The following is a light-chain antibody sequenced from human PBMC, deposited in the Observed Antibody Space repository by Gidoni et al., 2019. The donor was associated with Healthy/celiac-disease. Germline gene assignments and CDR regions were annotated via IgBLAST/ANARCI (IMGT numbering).Light chain of an antibody. CDR3: QQSYSTPRT. V-gene: IGKV1-39*01. J-gene: IGKJ1*01. CDR2: AAS. CDR1: QSISSY. Sequence: DIQMTQSPSSLSASVGDRVTITCRACQSISSYVNWYQQKPGKAPKLLIYAASSLQSGVPSRFSGSGSGTDFTLTISSLQPEDFATYYCQQSYSTPRTFGQGTKVEIK.